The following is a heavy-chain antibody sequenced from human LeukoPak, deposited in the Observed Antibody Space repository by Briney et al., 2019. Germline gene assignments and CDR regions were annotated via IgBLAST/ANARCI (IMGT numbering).Heavy chain of an antibody. Sequence: SETLSLTCTVSAGSITNYYWSWIRQPAGKGLEWIGRIYTSGSTNYNPSLKSRVTISVDTSKNQFSLKLSSVTAADTAVYYCARGRIVYYYDSSGSSPYNYFDYWGQGTLVTVSS. D-gene: IGHD3-22*01. CDR2: IYTSGST. V-gene: IGHV4-4*07. CDR1: AGSITNYY. CDR3: ARGRIVYYYDSSGSSPYNYFDY. J-gene: IGHJ4*02.